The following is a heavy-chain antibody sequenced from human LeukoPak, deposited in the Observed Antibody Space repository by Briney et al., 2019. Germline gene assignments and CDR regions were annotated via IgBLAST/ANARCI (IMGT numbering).Heavy chain of an antibody. CDR1: GFTFSSYA. CDR2: ISGSGGST. Sequence: QSGGSLRLSCAASGFTFSSYAMSWVRQAPGKGLEWVSAISGSGGSTHYADSVKGRFTIPRDNSKNTLYLQMNSLRAEDTAVYYCAKDREGSYFDYWGQGTLVTVSS. CDR3: AKDREGSYFDY. D-gene: IGHD1-26*01. V-gene: IGHV3-23*01. J-gene: IGHJ4*02.